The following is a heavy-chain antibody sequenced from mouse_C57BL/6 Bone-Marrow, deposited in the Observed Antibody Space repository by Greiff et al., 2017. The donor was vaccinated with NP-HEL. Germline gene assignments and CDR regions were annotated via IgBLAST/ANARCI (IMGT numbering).Heavy chain of an antibody. CDR3: ARRVRSNYEYFDV. V-gene: IGHV8-12*01. J-gene: IGHJ1*03. D-gene: IGHD2-5*01. CDR2: IYWDDDK. Sequence: QVTLKVCGPGILQSSQTLSLTCSFSGFSLSTSGMGVSWIRQPSGKGLEWLAHIYWDDDKRYNPSLKSRLTISKDTSRNQVFLKITSVDTADTATYYWARRVRSNYEYFDVWGTGTTVTVSS. CDR1: GFSLSTSGMG.